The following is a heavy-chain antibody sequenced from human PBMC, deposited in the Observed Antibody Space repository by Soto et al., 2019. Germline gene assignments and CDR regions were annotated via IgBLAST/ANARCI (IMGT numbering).Heavy chain of an antibody. CDR1: GHSFTTYW. J-gene: IGHJ6*02. D-gene: IGHD2-8*02. CDR2: IYPGDSRT. CDR3: VTQGGVAGTFYYDYYGMDV. Sequence: GESLKISCEDSGHSFTTYWIAWVRQMPGKGLEWMGIIYPGDSRTTYSPSFQGQVIISADKSINTAYLQWSSLKASDTAMYYCVTQGGVAGTFYYDYYGMDVWGQGTTVTVSS. V-gene: IGHV5-51*01.